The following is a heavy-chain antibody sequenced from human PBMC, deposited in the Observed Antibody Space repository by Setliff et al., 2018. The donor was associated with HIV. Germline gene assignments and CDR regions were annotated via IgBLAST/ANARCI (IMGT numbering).Heavy chain of an antibody. V-gene: IGHV1-2*02. D-gene: IGHD2-2*01. CDR1: GYTFTAYY. J-gene: IGHJ6*03. Sequence: GASVKVSCKSSGYTFTAYYIHGVRQARGQGLEWMGWINPDSGATKYAEKFEGRVSLTRDTSINTVYMELSSLRSDDTAVYFCTTSSRIYYYSYMDVWGKGTTVTVSS. CDR2: INPDSGAT. CDR3: TTSSRIYYYSYMDV.